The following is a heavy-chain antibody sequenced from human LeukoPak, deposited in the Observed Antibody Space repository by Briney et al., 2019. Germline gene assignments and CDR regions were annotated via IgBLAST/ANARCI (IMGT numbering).Heavy chain of an antibody. J-gene: IGHJ4*02. V-gene: IGHV3-30*04. Sequence: GGSLRLSCAASGFTFSSYAMHWVRQAPGKGLEWVAVISYDGSNKYYADSVKGRFTISRDNSKNTLYLQMNSLRPEDTAVYYCARGRTVATTSFDYWGQGTLVTVSS. D-gene: IGHD5-12*01. CDR1: GFTFSSYA. CDR2: ISYDGSNK. CDR3: ARGRTVATTSFDY.